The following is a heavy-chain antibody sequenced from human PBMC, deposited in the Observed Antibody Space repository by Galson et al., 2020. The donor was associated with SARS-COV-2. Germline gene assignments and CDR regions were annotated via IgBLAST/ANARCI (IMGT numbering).Heavy chain of an antibody. CDR1: GYTFTGYY. D-gene: IGHD6-19*01. CDR3: ARGESIAVAGTNWFDP. V-gene: IGHV1-2*04. J-gene: IGHJ5*02. CDR2: INPNSGGT. Sequence: ASVKVSCKASGYTFTGYYMHWVRQAPGQGLEWMGWINPNSGGTNYAQKFQGWVTMTRYTSISKAYMELSRLRSDDTDVYYCARGESIAVAGTNWFDPWGQGTLVTVSS.